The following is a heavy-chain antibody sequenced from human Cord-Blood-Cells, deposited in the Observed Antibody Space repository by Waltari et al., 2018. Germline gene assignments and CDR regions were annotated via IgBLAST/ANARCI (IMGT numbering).Heavy chain of an antibody. V-gene: IGHV1-69*01. Sequence: QVQLVQSGAEVKKHGSSVKVSCKASGGTFSSYAISWVRQAPGKGLEWRGGIIPIVEKANNAKKFKGRGTITAEESTSTAYMGLSSLRSEDTAVYYCARVPPSKGAFDIWGQGTMVTVSS. CDR3: ARVPPSKGAFDI. J-gene: IGHJ3*02. CDR1: GGTFSSYA. CDR2: IIPIVEKA.